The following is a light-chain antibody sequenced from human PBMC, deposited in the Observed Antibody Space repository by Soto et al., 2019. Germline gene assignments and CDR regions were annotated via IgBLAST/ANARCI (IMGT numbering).Light chain of an antibody. J-gene: IGKJ4*01. Sequence: DIVMTQSPDSLAVSLSERATINCKSSQSVLYSSNNKNYLAWYQQKPGQPPKLLIYWASTRESGVPDRFSGSGSGTDFTLTISSLQAEDVAVYYCQQYYITPPTTFGGGTKVEIK. CDR2: WAS. CDR3: QQYYITPPTT. V-gene: IGKV4-1*01. CDR1: QSVLYSSNNKNY.